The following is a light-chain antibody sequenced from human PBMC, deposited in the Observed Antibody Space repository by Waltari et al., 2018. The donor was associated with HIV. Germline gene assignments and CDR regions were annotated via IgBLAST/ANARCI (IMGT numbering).Light chain of an antibody. CDR2: SAS. Sequence: EIVMTQSPATLSVSPGERVTVSCRASQTINTNLAWYQQKPGQAPRLLIYSASTRDTGIPARFSGGGSGTEFTLTISSLQSEDFAIYYCQQYSNWPRTFGQGTQVEIK. V-gene: IGKV3-15*01. CDR3: QQYSNWPRT. J-gene: IGKJ1*01. CDR1: QTINTN.